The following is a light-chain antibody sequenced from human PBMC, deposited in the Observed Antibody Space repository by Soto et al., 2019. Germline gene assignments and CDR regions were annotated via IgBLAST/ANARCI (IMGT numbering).Light chain of an antibody. V-gene: IGKV1-27*01. CDR1: QGISNS. J-gene: IGKJ1*01. CDR3: QKYNPQPWT. Sequence: DIQMTQSPSSLSASVGDRVTITCRASQGISNSLAWYQQKPGKVPKLLIYAASILETGVPPWCSGSGSWTAFTLTIGSLQTADVATYYGQKYNPQPWTFGQGTKVEI. CDR2: AAS.